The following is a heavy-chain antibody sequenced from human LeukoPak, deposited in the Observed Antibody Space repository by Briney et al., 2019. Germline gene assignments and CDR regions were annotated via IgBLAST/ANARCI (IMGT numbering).Heavy chain of an antibody. V-gene: IGHV3-30*01. J-gene: IGHJ4*02. CDR1: GFTFSSYA. D-gene: IGHD4-17*01. CDR2: ISYDGSNK. CDR3: ARDYGDYHYFDY. Sequence: GRSLRLSCAASGFTFSSYAMHWVRPAPGKGLEWVAVISYDGSNKYYADSVKGRFTISRDNSKNTLYLQMNSLRAEDTAVYYCARDYGDYHYFDYWGQGTLVTVSS.